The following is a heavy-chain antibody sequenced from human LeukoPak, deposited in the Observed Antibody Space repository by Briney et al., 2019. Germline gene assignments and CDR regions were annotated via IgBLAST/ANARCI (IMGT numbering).Heavy chain of an antibody. Sequence: SVTVSCKASGGSFSSYAISWVRQAPGQGLEWMGGIIPIFGTANYAQKFEGRVTITTDESTSTAYMELSSLRSEDTAVYYCARDSSGWYYFDYWGQGTLVTVSS. CDR2: IIPIFGTA. CDR3: ARDSSGWYYFDY. J-gene: IGHJ4*02. D-gene: IGHD6-19*01. V-gene: IGHV1-69*05. CDR1: GGSFSSYA.